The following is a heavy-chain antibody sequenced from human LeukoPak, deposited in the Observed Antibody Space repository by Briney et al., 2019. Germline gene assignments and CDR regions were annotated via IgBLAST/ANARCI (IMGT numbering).Heavy chain of an antibody. J-gene: IGHJ5*02. D-gene: IGHD3-16*01. Sequence: ASVKVSCKASEYTLTKYDINWVRQASGQGLEGMGWRNPNSGNTGYTQRFQGRVTMTRNTSLSTAYMELTSLKAEDTAVYYCARSLGTNWGKDFLNCLDPWGQGPLVTVSS. CDR2: RNPNSGNT. CDR3: ARSLGTNWGKDFLNCLDP. V-gene: IGHV1-8*01. CDR1: EYTLTKYD.